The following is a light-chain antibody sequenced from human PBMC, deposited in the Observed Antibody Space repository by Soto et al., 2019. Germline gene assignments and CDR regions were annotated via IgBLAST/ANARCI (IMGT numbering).Light chain of an antibody. J-gene: IGKJ3*01. CDR3: QQYDGLRVT. CDR2: DAS. V-gene: IGKV1-33*01. CDR1: QDISRY. Sequence: DIQMTQSPSSLAASVGDRVTITCQASQDISRYLNWYQQKPGRAPKLLIYDASKMETGVPSRFSGSGSGTGFTFTITSLQPEDIGTYYCQQYDGLRVTFGPGTKLEIK.